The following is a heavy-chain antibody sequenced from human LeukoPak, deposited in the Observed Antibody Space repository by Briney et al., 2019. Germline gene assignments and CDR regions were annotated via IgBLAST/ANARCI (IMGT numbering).Heavy chain of an antibody. CDR1: GYTFTSYS. CDR3: ARVPLSDSSGHYYPH. V-gene: IGHV1-3*01. J-gene: IGHJ1*01. CDR2: INGGNDDA. D-gene: IGHD3-22*01. Sequence: ASVKLSCKTSGYTFTSYSMHWVRQAPGQRLEWMAWINGGNDDAKYSQKFQGRVTVIRDTSASTAYMELSSLGSEDTAVYYCARVPLSDSSGHYYPHWGQGTLVTVSS.